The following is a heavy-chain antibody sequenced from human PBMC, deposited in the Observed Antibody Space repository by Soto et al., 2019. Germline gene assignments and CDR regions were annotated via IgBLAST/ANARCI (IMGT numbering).Heavy chain of an antibody. V-gene: IGHV1-69*12. D-gene: IGHD5-18*01. CDR1: GGTFSSYA. CDR3: SRDRAWSMATLDY. Sequence: QVQLVQSGAEVKKPGSSVKVSCKASGGTFSSYAISWVRQAPGQGLEWMGGIIPIFGTANYAQKFQGRVTITADESTSADYMELSSLRSEDTAVYYCSRDRAWSMATLDYWGQGTLVTVSS. J-gene: IGHJ4*02. CDR2: IIPIFGTA.